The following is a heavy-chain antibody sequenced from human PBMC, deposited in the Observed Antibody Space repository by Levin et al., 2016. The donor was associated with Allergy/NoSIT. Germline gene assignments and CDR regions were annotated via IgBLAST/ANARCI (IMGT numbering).Heavy chain of an antibody. Sequence: RQAPGKGLEWIGSIYHSGTTYYNPSLKSRVTMSVDTSKNHFSLKLSSVTAADTAVYFCARRNSGYDSFFDYWGQGTLVTVSS. V-gene: IGHV4-38-2*01. D-gene: IGHD5-12*01. J-gene: IGHJ4*02. CDR2: IYHSGTT. CDR3: ARRNSGYDSFFDY.